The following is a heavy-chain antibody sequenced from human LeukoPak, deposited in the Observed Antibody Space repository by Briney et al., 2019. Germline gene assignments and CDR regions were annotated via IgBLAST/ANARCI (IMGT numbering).Heavy chain of an antibody. CDR2: INPNSGGT. D-gene: IGHD3-10*01. CDR3: ASNVLLWFGETTYYGMDV. V-gene: IGHV1-2*02. J-gene: IGHJ6*02. CDR1: GYTFTGYY. Sequence: ASVKVSYKASGYTFTGYYMHWVRQAPGQGLEWMGWINPNSGGTNYAQKFQGRVTMTRDTSISTAYMELSRLRSDDTAVYYCASNVLLWFGETTYYGMDVWGQGTTVTVSS.